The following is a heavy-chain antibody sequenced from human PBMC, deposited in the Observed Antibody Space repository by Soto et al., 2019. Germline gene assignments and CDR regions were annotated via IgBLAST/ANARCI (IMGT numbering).Heavy chain of an antibody. CDR3: AKMTSFTGGNDY. D-gene: IGHD3-16*01. CDR1: GFTFSSYG. J-gene: IGHJ4*02. Sequence: QVQLVESGGGVVQPGRSLRLSCAASGFTFSSYGMHWVRQAPGKGLEWVAVISYDGSNKYYADSVKGRFTISRDNSKNTLYLQMNSLRAEDTAVYYCAKMTSFTGGNDYWGQGTLVTVSS. V-gene: IGHV3-30*18. CDR2: ISYDGSNK.